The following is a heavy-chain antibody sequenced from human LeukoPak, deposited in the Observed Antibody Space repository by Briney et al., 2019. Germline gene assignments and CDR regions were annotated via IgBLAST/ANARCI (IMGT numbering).Heavy chain of an antibody. CDR2: ISYDGSNK. CDR1: GFTFSSYG. CDR3: AKDNYGDYGAGDY. D-gene: IGHD4-17*01. V-gene: IGHV3-30*18. J-gene: IGHJ4*02. Sequence: GGSLRLSCAASGFTFSSYGMHWVRQAPGKGLEWVAVISYDGSNKYYADSVKGRFTISRDNSKNTLCLQMNSLRAEDTAVYYCAKDNYGDYGAGDYWGQGTLATVSS.